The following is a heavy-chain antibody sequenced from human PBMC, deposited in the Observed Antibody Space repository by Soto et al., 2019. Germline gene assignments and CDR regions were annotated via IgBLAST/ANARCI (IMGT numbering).Heavy chain of an antibody. Sequence: SETLSLTCTVSGGSISSGGYYWSWIRQHPGKGLEWIGYIYYSGSTYYKPSLKSRVNISIDTSKNQFSLNMSSVTAADTAVYYCARDLVVVAPGSYGMDVWGQGTTVTVSS. CDR3: ARDLVVVAPGSYGMDV. D-gene: IGHD2-15*01. J-gene: IGHJ6*02. V-gene: IGHV4-31*03. CDR1: GGSISSGGYY. CDR2: IYYSGST.